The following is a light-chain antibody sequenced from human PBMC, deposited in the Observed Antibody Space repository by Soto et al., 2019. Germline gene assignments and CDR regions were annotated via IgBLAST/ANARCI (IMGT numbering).Light chain of an antibody. CDR1: SSDVGGYNY. CDR2: EVS. J-gene: IGLJ1*01. V-gene: IGLV2-14*01. CDR3: TSYTSSGTLD. Sequence: QSVLTQPASVSGSPGQSITISCTGTSSDVGGYNYVSWYQQHPGKAPKLMIYEVSNRPSGVSNRFSGSKSGNTASLTISGLQAEDEADYYCTSYTSSGTLDFGTGTKVTVL.